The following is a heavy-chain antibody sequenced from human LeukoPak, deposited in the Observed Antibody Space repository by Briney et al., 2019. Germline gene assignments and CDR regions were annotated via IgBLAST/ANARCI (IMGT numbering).Heavy chain of an antibody. Sequence: GASVKVSCKASGYNLTDYYIHWVRQAPGQGLEWMGWINPKSGGTNYAQKFRDRVTMTRDTSISTAYMELSGLRSDDTAVYYCARDSGLGPAWHPFDHWGQGTPVTVSS. CDR1: GYNLTDYY. J-gene: IGHJ4*02. V-gene: IGHV1-2*02. CDR2: INPKSGGT. CDR3: ARDSGLGPAWHPFDH. D-gene: IGHD3-10*01.